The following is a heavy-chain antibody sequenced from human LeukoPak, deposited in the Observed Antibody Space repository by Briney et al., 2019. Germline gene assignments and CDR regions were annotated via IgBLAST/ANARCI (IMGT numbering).Heavy chain of an antibody. J-gene: IGHJ6*03. CDR2: IYYSGTT. CDR3: ARVSWFPGTSYYYMDV. CDR1: GGSLSSYY. V-gene: IGHV4-59*01. Sequence: PSETLSLTCTVSGGSLSSYYWSWIRQPPGKGLELIGYIYYSGTTNYNPSLTSRVTISVDTSKNQFSLKLSSVTAADTAVYYCARVSWFPGTSYYYMDVWGKGTTVTVSS. D-gene: IGHD1-1*01.